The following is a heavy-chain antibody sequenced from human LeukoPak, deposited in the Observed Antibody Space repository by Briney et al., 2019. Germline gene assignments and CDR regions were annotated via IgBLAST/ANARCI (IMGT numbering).Heavy chain of an antibody. V-gene: IGHV4-39*07. D-gene: IGHD3-10*01. CDR2: IYYSGST. CDR3: ARAVGGDGSGSL. Sequence: SETLSLTCTVSSGSISSSSYYWGWIRQPPGKGLEWIGSIYYSGSTYYNPSLKSRVTISVDTSKNQFSLKLSSVTAADTAVYYCARAVGGDGSGSLWGPGTPVTVSS. CDR1: SGSISSSSYY. J-gene: IGHJ4*02.